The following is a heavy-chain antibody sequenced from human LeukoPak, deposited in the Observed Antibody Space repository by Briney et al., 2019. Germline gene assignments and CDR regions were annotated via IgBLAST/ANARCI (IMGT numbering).Heavy chain of an antibody. J-gene: IGHJ3*02. CDR3: ARDLINYGYDGDAFDI. CDR2: IWYDGSNK. CDR1: VFTLSSYG. V-gene: IGHV3-33*01. D-gene: IGHD4-17*01. Sequence: RGSLRLSCAASVFTLSSYGMHWVRPAPGKGGERVAVIWYDGSNKYYAESVKRRFTISRDNAKNTLYLQMNSLRGEDTAVYYCARDLINYGYDGDAFDIWGQGTMVTVSS.